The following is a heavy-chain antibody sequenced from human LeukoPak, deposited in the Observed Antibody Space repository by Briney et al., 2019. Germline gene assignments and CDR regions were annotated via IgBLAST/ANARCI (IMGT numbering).Heavy chain of an antibody. J-gene: IGHJ4*02. V-gene: IGHV3-74*01. CDR1: GFTFSTYW. CDR3: ARGGLEPVDY. D-gene: IGHD1-1*01. Sequence: PGGCLRLSCAASGFTFSTYWMHWVRQAPGKGLVWVSRTNADGSSTSYADSVKGRFTISRDNAKNTLYLQMNSLRADDTAVYYCARGGLEPVDYWGQGTLVTVSS. CDR2: TNADGSST.